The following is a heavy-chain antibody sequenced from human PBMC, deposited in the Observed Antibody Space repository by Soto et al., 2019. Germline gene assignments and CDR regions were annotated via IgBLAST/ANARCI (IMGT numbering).Heavy chain of an antibody. J-gene: IGHJ5*02. D-gene: IGHD2-8*02. V-gene: IGHV3-7*01. CDR3: ATETYWSFDP. Sequence: PGGSLRLSCAASGFTFGDFWMSWVRQAPGKGLEWVANVKPDGSDKYYVDSVKGRFTISRDNAKDSLYLQMNSLRAEDTAVYYCATETYWSFDPWGQGTLVTVSS. CDR2: VKPDGSDK. CDR1: GFTFGDFW.